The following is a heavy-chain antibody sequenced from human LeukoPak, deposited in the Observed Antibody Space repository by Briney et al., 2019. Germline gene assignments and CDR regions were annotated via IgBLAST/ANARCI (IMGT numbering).Heavy chain of an antibody. CDR3: TTDSGHDYEDYIGAFDI. CDR1: GFTFSNAW. Sequence: GGSLRLSCAASGFTFSNAWMNWVRQAPGKGLEWVGRIKRKTAGGTTDYAAPVKGRFTISRDDSKNTLYLQMNSLKTEDTAVYYCTTDSGHDYEDYIGAFDIWGQGTMAIVSS. D-gene: IGHD4-17*01. CDR2: IKRKTAGGTT. J-gene: IGHJ3*02. V-gene: IGHV3-15*01.